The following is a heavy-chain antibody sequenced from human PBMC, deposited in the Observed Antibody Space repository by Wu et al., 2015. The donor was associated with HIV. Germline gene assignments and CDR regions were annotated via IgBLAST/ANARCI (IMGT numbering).Heavy chain of an antibody. V-gene: IGHV1-69*14. CDR1: GGTFSSDS. Sequence: VQLVQSGAEVKKPGSSVKVSCKASGGTFSSDSITWVRQAPGQGLEWMGGIVPIFGTTHYAQKFQGRVTITADTSTTTTYMELSSLTYDDAAIYYCARGTTLGHPGSGSYMYYLDYWGQGTLVTVSS. CDR3: ARGTTLGHPGSGSYMYYLDY. D-gene: IGHD3-10*01. CDR2: IVPIFGTT. J-gene: IGHJ4*02.